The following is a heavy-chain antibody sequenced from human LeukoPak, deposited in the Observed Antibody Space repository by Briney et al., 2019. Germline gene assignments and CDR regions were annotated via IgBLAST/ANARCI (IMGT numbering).Heavy chain of an antibody. D-gene: IGHD3-10*01. Sequence: SETLSLTCAVYGGSFSGYYWSWIRQPPGKGLEWIGEINHSGSTNYNPSLKSRVTISVDTSKNQFSLKLSSVTAADTAVYYCARVTYYYGSGEKVGAFDIWGQGTMVTVSS. J-gene: IGHJ3*02. CDR1: GGSFSGYY. V-gene: IGHV4-34*01. CDR2: INHSGST. CDR3: ARVTYYYGSGEKVGAFDI.